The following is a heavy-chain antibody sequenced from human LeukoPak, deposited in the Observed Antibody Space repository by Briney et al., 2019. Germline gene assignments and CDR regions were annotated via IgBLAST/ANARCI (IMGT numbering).Heavy chain of an antibody. V-gene: IGHV4-34*01. Sequence: SETLSLTCAVYGGSFSGYDWSWLRQPPGKGLQWIGESNHSGSTNYNASLKSRVTISVDTSNNYFSLKLSSVTPADTAVYYCTRGSITIFGVVIRSSCWFDPWGQGTLVTVSS. J-gene: IGHJ5*02. D-gene: IGHD3-3*01. CDR2: SNHSGST. CDR1: GGSFSGYD. CDR3: TRGSITIFGVVIRSSCWFDP.